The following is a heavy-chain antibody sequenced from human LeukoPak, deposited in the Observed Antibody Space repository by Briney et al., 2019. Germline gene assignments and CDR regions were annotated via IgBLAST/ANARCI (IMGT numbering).Heavy chain of an antibody. J-gene: IGHJ4*02. CDR2: IKNDGTIT. CDR1: GFTFSNYW. V-gene: IGHV3-74*01. Sequence: GGSLRLSCAASGFTFSNYWMHCVRQAPGKGLVWVSRIKNDGTITTYADSVKGRFTISRDNAKNTLYLQMNSLRAEDTAVYYCARDPFYGDADLDSWGQGTLVTVSS. D-gene: IGHD4-17*01. CDR3: ARDPFYGDADLDS.